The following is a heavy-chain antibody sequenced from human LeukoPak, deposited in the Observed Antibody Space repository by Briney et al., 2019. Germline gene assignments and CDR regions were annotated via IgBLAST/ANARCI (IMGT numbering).Heavy chain of an antibody. CDR2: IKQDGSEK. V-gene: IGHV3-7*02. J-gene: IGHJ4*02. Sequence: PGGSLRLSCAASGFTFSGYWMSWVRQAPGKGLEWVANIKQDGSEKYYVDSVKGRFTISRDNAKNTLYLQMSSLRVEDTAVYYCARVTSLTGTIFDSWGQGTLVTVSS. D-gene: IGHD1-7*01. CDR1: GFTFSGYW. CDR3: ARVTSLTGTIFDS.